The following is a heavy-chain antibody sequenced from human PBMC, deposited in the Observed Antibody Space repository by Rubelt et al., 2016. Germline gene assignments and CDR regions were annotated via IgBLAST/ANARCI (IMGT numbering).Heavy chain of an antibody. V-gene: IGHV4-61*01. Sequence: QLQLQESGPGLVKPSETLSLTCTVSGGSVSSGSYYWSWIRQPPGKGLEWIGYIYYSGSTNYNPSLKSRVTISGDTSKKQFSLKFNSVTAADTAVYYCARDRGDSSGYYVDYWGQGTLVTVSS. D-gene: IGHD3-22*01. CDR1: GGSVSSGSYY. CDR3: ARDRGDSSGYYVDY. J-gene: IGHJ4*02. CDR2: IYYSGST.